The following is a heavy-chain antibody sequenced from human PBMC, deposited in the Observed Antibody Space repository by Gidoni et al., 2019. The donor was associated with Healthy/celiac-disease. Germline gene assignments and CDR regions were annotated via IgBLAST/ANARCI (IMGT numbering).Heavy chain of an antibody. V-gene: IGHV1-46*01. CDR2: INPSGGST. CDR3: ARGGYHDYGVIDNWFDP. J-gene: IGHJ5*02. CDR1: GYTFTSYY. Sequence: QVQLVQSGAEVKKPGASAKVSCKASGYTFTSYYMHWVRQAPGQGLEWMGIINPSGGSTSYAQKFQGRVTMTRATSTRTVYMELSSLRSEDTAVYYCARGGYHDYGVIDNWFDPWGQGTLVTVSS. D-gene: IGHD4-17*01.